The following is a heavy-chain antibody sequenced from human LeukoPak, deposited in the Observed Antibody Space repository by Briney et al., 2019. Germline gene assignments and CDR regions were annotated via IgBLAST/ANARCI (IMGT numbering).Heavy chain of an antibody. CDR2: IHNSDGTT. J-gene: IGHJ4*02. V-gene: IGHV3-23*01. D-gene: IGHD6-6*01. Sequence: GGSLRLSCAASGFTFSSYAMSWVRQAPGKGLEWVSGIHNSDGTTYYTDSVKGRFTISRDNSKNMLYLQMNSLRAEDTAVYYCAKDRTTAARIFDYWGQGTLVTVSS. CDR3: AKDRTTAARIFDY. CDR1: GFTFSSYA.